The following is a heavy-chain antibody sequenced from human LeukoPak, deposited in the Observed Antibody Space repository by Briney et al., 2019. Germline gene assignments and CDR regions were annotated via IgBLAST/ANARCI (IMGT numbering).Heavy chain of an antibody. V-gene: IGHV3-7*03. CDR3: ARITWYRLDY. CDR1: GFTFNNNW. D-gene: IGHD1-14*01. CDR2: INQDGSKK. J-gene: IGHJ4*02. Sequence: GGSLRLSCTTSGFTFNNNWTTWVRQAPGKGLEWVAYINQDGSKKYYVESVKGRFTISRDNAKNSLYLQVNSLRAEDTALYYCARITWYRLDYWGQGTLVTVSS.